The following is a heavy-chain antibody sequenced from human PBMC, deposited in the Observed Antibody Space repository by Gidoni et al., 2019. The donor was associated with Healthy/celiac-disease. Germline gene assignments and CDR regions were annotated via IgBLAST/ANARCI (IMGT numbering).Heavy chain of an antibody. D-gene: IGHD2-21*02. CDR1: GGTFSSYA. CDR3: ARSPYCGGDCYSPFDY. CDR2: IIPIFGTA. Sequence: QVQLVQSGAEVKKPGSSVKVSCKASGGTFSSYAISGVRQAPGQGLEWMGGIIPIFGTANYAQKFQGRVTITADKSTSTAYMELSSLRSEDTAVYYCARSPYCGGDCYSPFDYWGQGTLVTVSS. V-gene: IGHV1-69*06. J-gene: IGHJ4*02.